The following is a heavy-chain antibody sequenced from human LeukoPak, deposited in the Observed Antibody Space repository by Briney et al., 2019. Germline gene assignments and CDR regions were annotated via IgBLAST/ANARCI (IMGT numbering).Heavy chain of an antibody. V-gene: IGHV4-31*03. CDR1: GGSISSGGYY. CDR2: IYYSGST. J-gene: IGHJ4*02. CDR3: ARAPYSSSWYADY. Sequence: PSQTLSLTCTVSGGSISSGGYYWSWIRQHPGTGLEWIGYIYYSGSTYYNPSLKSRVTISVDTSKNQFSLKLSSVTAADTAVYYCARAPYSSSWYADYWGQGTLVTVSS. D-gene: IGHD6-13*01.